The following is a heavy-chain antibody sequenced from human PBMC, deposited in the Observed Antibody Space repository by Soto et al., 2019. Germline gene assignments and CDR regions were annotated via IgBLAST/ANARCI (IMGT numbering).Heavy chain of an antibody. V-gene: IGHV3-30*18. J-gene: IGHJ4*02. CDR1: GFTFSSYG. CDR3: AKDRGGDCPDNSCYFGADC. CDR2: ISDTGSSH. D-gene: IGHD2-2*01. Sequence: GSLRLSCVGSGFTFSSYGMHWVRQAPGKGLECVAVISDTGSSHYYAASVEGRFTISRENSKNTLSLHMDRLRVEDTAVYYCAKDRGGDCPDNSCYFGADCCGQGTRVTVCS.